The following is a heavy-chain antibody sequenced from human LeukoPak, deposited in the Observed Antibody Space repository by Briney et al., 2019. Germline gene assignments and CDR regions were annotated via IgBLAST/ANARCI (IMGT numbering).Heavy chain of an antibody. CDR1: GFTFSSYA. CDR2: ISGSGGGT. V-gene: IGHV3-23*01. CDR3: AKVGPYYDLWSGYFSDY. J-gene: IGHJ4*02. Sequence: PGGSLRLSCAASGFTFSSYAMRWVRQAPGKGLEWVSAISGSGGGTYYADSVKGRFTISRDNSKNTLYLQMNSLRGEDTAVYYCAKVGPYYDLWSGYFSDYWGQGTLVTVSS. D-gene: IGHD3-3*01.